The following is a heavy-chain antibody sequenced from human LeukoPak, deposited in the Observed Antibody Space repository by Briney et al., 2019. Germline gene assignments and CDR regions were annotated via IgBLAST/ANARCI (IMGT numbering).Heavy chain of an antibody. V-gene: IGHV4-59*12. CDR2: IYYTGST. CDR3: ARDRWVYRDNYYYYMDV. D-gene: IGHD4-17*01. Sequence: PSETLSLTCTVSNSSIRSYFCSWIRQPPGKGLEWIGHIYYTGSTNYNPSLKSRVTISADTSKNQFSLNLSSVTAADTAVHYCARDRWVYRDNYYYYMDVWGKGTTVTVSS. J-gene: IGHJ6*03. CDR1: NSSIRSYF.